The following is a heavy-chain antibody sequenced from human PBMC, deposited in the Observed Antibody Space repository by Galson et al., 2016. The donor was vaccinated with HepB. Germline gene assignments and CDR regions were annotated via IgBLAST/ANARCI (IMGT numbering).Heavy chain of an antibody. CDR2: ISDGAGST. CDR3: ARRLSCSGCSCYIFDS. V-gene: IGHV3-23*01. D-gene: IGHD2-15*01. Sequence: SLRLSCAASAFTFSSYPMSWVRQAPGKGLEWVSAISDGAGSTYYADSVKGRFTISRDNSKNTLYMQMNSLRADDTAVYYCARRLSCSGCSCYIFDSWGQGTLVTVSS. J-gene: IGHJ4*02. CDR1: AFTFSSYP.